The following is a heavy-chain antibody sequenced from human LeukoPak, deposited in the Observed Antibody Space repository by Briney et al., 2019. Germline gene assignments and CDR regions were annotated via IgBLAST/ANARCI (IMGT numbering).Heavy chain of an antibody. CDR3: ARVASRYSSGWRSVYCFDY. D-gene: IGHD6-19*01. V-gene: IGHV1-2*02. J-gene: IGHJ4*02. CDR1: GYTFTGYY. Sequence: ASVKVSCKASGYTFTGYYMHWVRQAPGQGLEWMGWINPNSGGTNYAQKFQGRVTMTRDTSISTAYMELSRLRSDDTAVYYCARVASRYSSGWRSVYCFDYWGQGTLVTVSS. CDR2: INPNSGGT.